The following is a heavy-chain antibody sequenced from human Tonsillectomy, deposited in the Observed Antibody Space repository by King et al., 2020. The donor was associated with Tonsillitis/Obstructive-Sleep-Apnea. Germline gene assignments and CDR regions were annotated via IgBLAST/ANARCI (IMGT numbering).Heavy chain of an antibody. CDR2: FDPEDGET. D-gene: IGHD3-3*01. CDR1: GYTLTELS. Sequence: QLVPSGAEVKKPGASVKVTCKVSGYTLTELSMHWVRQAPGKGLEWMGGFDPEDGETIYAQKFQGRVTMTEDTSTDTAYMELSSLRSEDTAVYYCATGLLTIFGTFVDVWGKGTTVTVSS. J-gene: IGHJ6*04. V-gene: IGHV1-24*01. CDR3: ATGLLTIFGTFVDV.